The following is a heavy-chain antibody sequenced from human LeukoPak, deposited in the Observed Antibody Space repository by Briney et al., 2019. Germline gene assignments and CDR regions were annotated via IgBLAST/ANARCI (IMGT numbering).Heavy chain of an antibody. V-gene: IGHV4-59*01. CDR2: IYYSGST. Sequence: SETLSLTCTVSGGSISSYYWSWIRQPPGKGLEWIGYIYYSGSTNYSPSLKSRVTISVDMSKNQFSLKLSSVTAADTAVYYCAKLGYSYGSFDAFDIWGQGTMVTVSS. CDR1: GGSISSYY. D-gene: IGHD5-18*01. CDR3: AKLGYSYGSFDAFDI. J-gene: IGHJ3*02.